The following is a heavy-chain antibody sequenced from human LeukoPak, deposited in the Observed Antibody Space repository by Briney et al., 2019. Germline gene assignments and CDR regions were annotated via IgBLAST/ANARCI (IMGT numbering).Heavy chain of an antibody. V-gene: IGHV1-69*13. CDR3: ARHGGITVFGVAQPGGAFAI. CDR1: GGTFSSYA. D-gene: IGHD3-3*01. CDR2: IIPIFGTA. Sequence: ASVKVSCKASGGTFSSYAISWVRQAPGQGLEWMGGIIPIFGTANYAQKFQGRVTITADESTSTAYMELSSLRSEDTTVYYCARHGGITVFGVAQPGGAFAIWGQGTMVTVSS. J-gene: IGHJ3*02.